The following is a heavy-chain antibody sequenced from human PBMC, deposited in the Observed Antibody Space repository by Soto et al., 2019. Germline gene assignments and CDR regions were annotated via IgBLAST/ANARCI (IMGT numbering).Heavy chain of an antibody. CDR1: GFTFSSYS. J-gene: IGHJ6*02. CDR3: AREIITMAIYYYYGMDV. Sequence: GGSLRLSCAASGFTFSSYSMNWVRQAPGKGLEWVSSISSSSSYIYYADTVKGRFTISRDNAKNSLYLQMNSLRAEDTAVYYCAREIITMAIYYYYGMDVWGQGTTVTVSS. CDR2: ISSSSSYI. V-gene: IGHV3-21*01. D-gene: IGHD3-10*01.